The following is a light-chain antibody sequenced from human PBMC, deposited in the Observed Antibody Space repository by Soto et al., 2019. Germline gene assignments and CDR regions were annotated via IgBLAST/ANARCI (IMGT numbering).Light chain of an antibody. J-gene: IGKJ1*01. Sequence: ESVLTQSPGTLSLSPGEKATLSCRASQSVSSSYLAWYQQKPGQAPRLLIYGASSRATGIPDRFSGRGSGTDFSLTVSRLEPEDFAVYYCQQYGSSSWTFGQGNKVEIK. V-gene: IGKV3-20*01. CDR2: GAS. CDR1: QSVSSSY. CDR3: QQYGSSSWT.